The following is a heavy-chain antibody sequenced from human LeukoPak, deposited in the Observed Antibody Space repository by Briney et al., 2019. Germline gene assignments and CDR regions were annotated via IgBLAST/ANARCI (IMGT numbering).Heavy chain of an antibody. D-gene: IGHD3-9*01. CDR2: IYYSGST. CDR3: ARGDILTGYGDY. CDR1: GGSISSSSYY. V-gene: IGHV4-39*07. Sequence: SETLSLTCTVSGGSISSSSYYWGWIRQPPGTGLEWIGSIYYSGSTYYNPSLKSRVTISVDTSKNQFSLKLSSVTAADTAVYYCARGDILTGYGDYWGQGTLVTVSS. J-gene: IGHJ4*02.